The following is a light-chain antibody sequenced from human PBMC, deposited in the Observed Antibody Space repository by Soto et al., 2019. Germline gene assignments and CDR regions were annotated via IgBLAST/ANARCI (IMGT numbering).Light chain of an antibody. CDR1: SSNIGSNT. V-gene: IGLV1-44*01. CDR3: AAWDDSLNGQVV. J-gene: IGLJ2*01. CDR2: SNN. Sequence: QSVLTQPPSASGTPGQRVTISCSGSSSNIGSNTVNWYQQLPGTAPKLLIYSNNQRPSGVPDRFSGSKSGTSASLTISGLQSEDEADYYCAAWDDSLNGQVVFGAGTKVTV.